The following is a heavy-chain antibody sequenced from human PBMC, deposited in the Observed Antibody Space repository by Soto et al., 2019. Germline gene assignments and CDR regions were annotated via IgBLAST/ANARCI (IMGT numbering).Heavy chain of an antibody. CDR2: IYHSGST. CDR1: CGTIVDVGGS. Sequence: GACGTIVDVGGSWSWIRQPPGKGLEWIGYIYHSGSTYYNPSLKSRVTISVDRSKNQFSLKLSSVTDADTAVYCCARVLGYRGEGTLVTLSS. J-gene: IGHJ4*02. CDR3: ARVLGY. D-gene: IGHD2-15*01. V-gene: IGHV4-30-2*01.